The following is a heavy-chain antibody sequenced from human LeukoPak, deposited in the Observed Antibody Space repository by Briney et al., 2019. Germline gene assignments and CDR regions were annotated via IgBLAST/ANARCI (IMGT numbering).Heavy chain of an antibody. D-gene: IGHD6-19*01. J-gene: IGHJ4*02. CDR3: AKGHASGWYLFDY. Sequence: PGGSLRLSCAASGFTFSSYAMSWVRQAPGKGLEWVSALSGTGSRTYYADSVKGRFTISRDNSKNTLYLQMNSLRAEDTAIYYCAKGHASGWYLFDYWGQGTLVTVSS. CDR1: GFTFSSYA. V-gene: IGHV3-23*01. CDR2: LSGTGSRT.